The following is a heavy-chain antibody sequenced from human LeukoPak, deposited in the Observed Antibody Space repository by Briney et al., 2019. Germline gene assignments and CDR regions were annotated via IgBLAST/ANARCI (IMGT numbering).Heavy chain of an antibody. Sequence: GGSLRLSCAASGLTVSSNYMSWVRQAPGKGLEWVSVIYSGGSTYYADSVKGRFTISRHNSKNTLYLQMNSLRAEDTAVYYCARDTLYSSGWYGSLLDYYYYGMDVWGQGTTVTVSS. D-gene: IGHD6-19*01. CDR2: IYSGGST. V-gene: IGHV3-53*04. CDR3: ARDTLYSSGWYGSLLDYYYYGMDV. J-gene: IGHJ6*02. CDR1: GLTVSSNY.